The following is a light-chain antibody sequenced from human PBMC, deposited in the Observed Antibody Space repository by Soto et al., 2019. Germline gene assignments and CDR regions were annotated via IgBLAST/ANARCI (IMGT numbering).Light chain of an antibody. V-gene: IGKV1-12*01. CDR1: RDISSW. Sequence: DIQMTQFPSSVSASVGDRVTITCRASRDISSWLAWYQQKPEKAPQILIYATSRLQNGVPSRFSGSGSGTDFTLTISSLQSEDFATYYCQQGKSFPLTFGGGTKVEIK. CDR3: QQGKSFPLT. J-gene: IGKJ4*01. CDR2: ATS.